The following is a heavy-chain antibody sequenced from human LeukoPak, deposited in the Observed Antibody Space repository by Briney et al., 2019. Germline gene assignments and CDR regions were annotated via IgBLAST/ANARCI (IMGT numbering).Heavy chain of an antibody. CDR1: GYTFTSYG. V-gene: IGHV1-18*01. CDR2: ISAYNGNT. Sequence: ASVKVSCKASGYTFTSYGISWVRQAPGQGLEWMGWISAYNGNTNYAQKLQGRVTMTTDTSTSTAYMELRSLRSDDTAMYYCARDMDYGSGSSLNWFDPWGQGTLVTVSS. CDR3: ARDMDYGSGSSLNWFDP. D-gene: IGHD3-10*01. J-gene: IGHJ5*02.